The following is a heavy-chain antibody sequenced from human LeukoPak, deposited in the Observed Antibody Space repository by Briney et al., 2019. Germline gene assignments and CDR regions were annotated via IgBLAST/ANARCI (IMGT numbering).Heavy chain of an antibody. CDR1: GYTFTSYD. CDR2: MNPNSGNT. V-gene: IGHV1-8*01. J-gene: IGHJ3*02. Sequence: ASVKVSCKASGYTFTSYDINWVRQATGQGLEWMGWMNPNSGNTGYAQKFQGRVTMTRNTSTSTAYMELTSLRSEDTAVYCCGRVNAYFYGSGVSRAFHMWGQGTMVTVSS. CDR3: GRVNAYFYGSGVSRAFHM. D-gene: IGHD3-10*01.